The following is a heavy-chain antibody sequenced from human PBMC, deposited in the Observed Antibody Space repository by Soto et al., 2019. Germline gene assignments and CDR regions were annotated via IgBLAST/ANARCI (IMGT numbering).Heavy chain of an antibody. CDR2: INYSGRT. CDR1: GWSFSDYY. CDR3: ARTGHLFDY. J-gene: IGHJ4*02. V-gene: IGHV4-34*01. Sequence: SETLSLTCAVPGWSFSDYYWSWIRQPPGKGLEWIGEINYSGRTNYNPSLKSRVTISVDTSKNQFPLTLSSMTAADTAVYYCARTGHLFDYWGQGISVTVS.